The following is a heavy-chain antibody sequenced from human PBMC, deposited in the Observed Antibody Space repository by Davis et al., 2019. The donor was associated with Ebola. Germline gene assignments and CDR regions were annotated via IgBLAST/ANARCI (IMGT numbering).Heavy chain of an antibody. V-gene: IGHV4-59*01. CDR2: ISHSGSI. D-gene: IGHD3-10*01. CDR1: GGPFNGYY. Sequence: PSETLSLTCAVYGGPFNGYYWTWIRQPPGKGLEWIGYISHSGSINFHPSLKSRVTISRDTSKNQFSLKLSSVTAAGTAAYYCARESTYYGSGSYGYFDHWGQGTLVTVSS. CDR3: ARESTYYGSGSYGYFDH. J-gene: IGHJ4*02.